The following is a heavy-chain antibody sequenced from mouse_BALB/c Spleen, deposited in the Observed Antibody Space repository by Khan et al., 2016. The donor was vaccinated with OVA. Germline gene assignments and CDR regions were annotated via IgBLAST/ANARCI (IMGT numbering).Heavy chain of an antibody. V-gene: IGHV14-3*02. D-gene: IGHD2-13*01. CDR1: GFNIKDTY. Sequence: VQLQQPGAELVKPGASVKLSCTASGFNIKDTYMHWVKQRPEQGLEWIGRIDPANGNPKYDPKFQGKATITADTSSNTAYLQLSSLTSEDTAVYYCARYLTTAMDYWGQGASVTVSA. CDR3: ARYLTTAMDY. CDR2: IDPANGNP. J-gene: IGHJ4*01.